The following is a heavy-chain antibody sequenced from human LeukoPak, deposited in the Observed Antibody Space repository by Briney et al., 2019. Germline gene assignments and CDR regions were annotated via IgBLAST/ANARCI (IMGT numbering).Heavy chain of an antibody. V-gene: IGHV4-59*12. D-gene: IGHD2-2*01. Sequence: SETLSLTCTVSGGSISSYYWSWIRQPPGKGLEWIGDIYYSGSTNYNPSLKSRVTISVDTSKNQFSLKLSSVTAADTAVYYCARGERGYCSSTSCSEYFQHWGQGTLVTVSS. CDR1: GGSISSYY. J-gene: IGHJ1*01. CDR2: IYYSGST. CDR3: ARGERGYCSSTSCSEYFQH.